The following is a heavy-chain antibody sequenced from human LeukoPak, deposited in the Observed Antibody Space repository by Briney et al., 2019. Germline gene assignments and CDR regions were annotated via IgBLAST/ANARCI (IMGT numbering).Heavy chain of an antibody. CDR2: IYRSGTT. CDR1: GYSIRTSHY. CDR3: ARAGDIAMAYPAYFDY. Sequence: PSETLSLTCTVSGYSIRTSHYWGWIRQSPGKGLEWIGNIYRSGTTYYNPSLKSRATISMDTSKNQFSPKLSSVTAADTAVYYCARAGDIAMAYPAYFDYWGQGTPVTVSS. J-gene: IGHJ4*02. D-gene: IGHD5-18*01. V-gene: IGHV4-38-2*02.